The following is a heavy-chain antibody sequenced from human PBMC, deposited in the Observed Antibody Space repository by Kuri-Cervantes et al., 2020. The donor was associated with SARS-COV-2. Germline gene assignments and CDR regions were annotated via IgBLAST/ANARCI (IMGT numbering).Heavy chain of an antibody. J-gene: IGHJ6*02. Sequence: GGSLRLSCAASGFTFSSYGMHWVRQAPGKGLEWVAVISYDTRNKYYADSVKGRFTISRDNSKNTLYLQVNSLRAEDTAVYYCAKPHYSKAYYYYGMDVWGQGTTVTVSS. CDR1: GFTFSSYG. V-gene: IGHV3-30*18. CDR3: AKPHYSKAYYYYGMDV. CDR2: ISYDTRNK. D-gene: IGHD4-11*01.